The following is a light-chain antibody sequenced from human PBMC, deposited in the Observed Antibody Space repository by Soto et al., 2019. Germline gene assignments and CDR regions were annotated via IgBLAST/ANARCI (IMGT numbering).Light chain of an antibody. Sequence: EILMTQSTATLSVSPGERATLSCRASQSVRDNLAWYQQKPGQAPRLLIYGASTRATGIPARFSGSWSGTEFTLSISSMLFEDFAINYCKQYSHCMTFVQGSKVDTK. CDR3: KQYSHCMT. J-gene: IGKJ1*01. V-gene: IGKV3-15*01. CDR1: QSVRDN. CDR2: GAS.